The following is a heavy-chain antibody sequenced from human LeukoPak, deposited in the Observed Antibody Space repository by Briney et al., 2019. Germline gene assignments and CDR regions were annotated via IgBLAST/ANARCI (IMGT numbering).Heavy chain of an antibody. J-gene: IGHJ4*02. D-gene: IGHD5-18*01. CDR3: AKDLHTAMVRGYFDY. CDR2: ISGSGGST. V-gene: IGHV3-23*01. CDR1: GFNFSTYW. Sequence: PGGSLRLSCAASGFNFSTYWMSWVRQAPGKGLEWVSAISGSGGSTYYADSVKGRFTISRDNSKNTLYLQMNSLRAEDTAVYYCAKDLHTAMVRGYFDYWGQGTLVTVSS.